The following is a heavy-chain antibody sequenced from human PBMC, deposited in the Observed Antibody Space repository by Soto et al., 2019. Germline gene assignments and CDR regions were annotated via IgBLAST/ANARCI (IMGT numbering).Heavy chain of an antibody. CDR2: ISAYNGNT. Sequence: QVQLVQSGAEVKKPGASVKVSCKASGYTFTSYGISWVRQAPGQGLEWMGWISAYNGNTNYAQKLQGRVTMTTDTSTSTAYMELRSLRSDDTAVYYCARDSPIVCSSTSCYVYFQHWGQGTLVTVSS. V-gene: IGHV1-18*01. CDR3: ARDSPIVCSSTSCYVYFQH. J-gene: IGHJ1*01. D-gene: IGHD2-2*01. CDR1: GYTFTSYG.